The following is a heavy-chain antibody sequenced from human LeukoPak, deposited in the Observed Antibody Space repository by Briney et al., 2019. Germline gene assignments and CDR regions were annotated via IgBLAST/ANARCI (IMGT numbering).Heavy chain of an antibody. V-gene: IGHV3-30*04. CDR1: GFTFSSYA. D-gene: IGHD1-26*01. CDR3: ARNAGGNYPQGAFDL. CDR2: ISYDGSNK. J-gene: IGHJ3*01. Sequence: GGSLRLSCAASGFTFSSYAMHWVRQAPGKGLEWVAVISYDGSNKYYADSVKGRFTISRDNSKNTLYLQMNSLRAEDTAVYYCARNAGGNYPQGAFDLWGQGTMVTVSS.